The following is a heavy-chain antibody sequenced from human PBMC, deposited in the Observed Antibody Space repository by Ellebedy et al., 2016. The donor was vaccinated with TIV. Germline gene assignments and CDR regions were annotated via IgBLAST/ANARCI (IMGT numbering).Heavy chain of an antibody. J-gene: IGHJ5*02. CDR1: GFTFSNFN. V-gene: IGHV3-21*01. CDR2: ISISSNYI. Sequence: PGGSLRLSCAASGFTFSNFNMNWVRQAPGKGLEWVSAISISSNYIYYAVSVKGRFTISRDNAKNSLYLQTNSLRAEDTAVYYCAKSFNANWFDPWGQGTLVTVSS. CDR3: AKSFNANWFDP.